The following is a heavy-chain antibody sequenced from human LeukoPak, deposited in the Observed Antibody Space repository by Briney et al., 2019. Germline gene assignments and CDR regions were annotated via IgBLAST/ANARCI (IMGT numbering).Heavy chain of an antibody. CDR3: AKGRWICSGCSRSNFDQ. CDR1: GFTFNSHA. J-gene: IGHJ4*02. Sequence: GGSLRLSCAASGFTFNSHAMSWVRQAPGKGLEWVSAISGTGGSTYYADSVKGRFTISRDNSKNTLYLQMNSLRAEETAVYYCAKGRWICSGCSRSNFDQWGQGTLVTVSS. V-gene: IGHV3-23*01. CDR2: ISGTGGST. D-gene: IGHD6-19*01.